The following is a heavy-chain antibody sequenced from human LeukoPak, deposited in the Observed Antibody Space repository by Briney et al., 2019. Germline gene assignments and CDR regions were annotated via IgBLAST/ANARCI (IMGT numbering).Heavy chain of an antibody. V-gene: IGHV1-2*02. Sequence: GASVKVSCKASGYIFTGYYMHWVRQAPGQGLEWMGWINPNSGGTNYAQKFQGRVTLTRDTSISTAYMELSRLRSDDTAVYYCARVVAEYSSSWWYVYWGQGTLVTVSS. CDR3: ARVVAEYSSSWWYVY. J-gene: IGHJ4*02. CDR1: GYIFTGYY. D-gene: IGHD6-13*01. CDR2: INPNSGGT.